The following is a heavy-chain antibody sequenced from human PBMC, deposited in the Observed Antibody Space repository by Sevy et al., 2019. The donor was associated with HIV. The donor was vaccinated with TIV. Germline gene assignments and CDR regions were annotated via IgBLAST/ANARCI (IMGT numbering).Heavy chain of an antibody. V-gene: IGHV3-15*01. CDR2: IKRKTDGATT. CDR1: GFTFNNAW. D-gene: IGHD6-19*01. CDR3: TTPVAHYAFDN. Sequence: GGSLRLSCTASGFTFNNAWMSWVRQAPGKGLEWVARIKRKTDGATTDYAAPVRGRFTISRDDSKNILYLQMNSLKTEDTARYYCTTPVAHYAFDNWGQGTMVTVSS. J-gene: IGHJ3*02.